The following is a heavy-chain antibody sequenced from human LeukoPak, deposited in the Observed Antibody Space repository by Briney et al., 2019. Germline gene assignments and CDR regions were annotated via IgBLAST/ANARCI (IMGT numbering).Heavy chain of an antibody. CDR3: AGSTYSSGWLGAFDY. Sequence: PGGSLRLSCAASGFTFSSYSMSWVRQAPGKGLEWVSSISSSSSYIYYADSVKGRFTISRDNAKNSLYLQMNSLRAEDTAVYYCAGSTYSSGWLGAFDYWGQGTLVTVSS. CDR1: GFTFSSYS. CDR2: ISSSSSYI. V-gene: IGHV3-21*01. D-gene: IGHD6-19*01. J-gene: IGHJ4*02.